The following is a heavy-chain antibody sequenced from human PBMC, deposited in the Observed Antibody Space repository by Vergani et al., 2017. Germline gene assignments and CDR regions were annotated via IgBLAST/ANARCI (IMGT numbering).Heavy chain of an antibody. CDR2: ISSSSSYI. CDR3: ARDLFYYDSSGYYSGFFYY. V-gene: IGHV3-21*01. CDR1: GFTFSSYS. D-gene: IGHD3-22*01. J-gene: IGHJ4*02. Sequence: EVQLVESGGGLVKPGGSLRLSCAASGFTFSSYSMNWVRQAPWKGLEWVSSISSSSSYIYYADSVKGRFTISRDNAKNSLYLQMNSLRAYDTAVYYCARDLFYYDSSGYYSGFFYYWGQGTLVTVSS.